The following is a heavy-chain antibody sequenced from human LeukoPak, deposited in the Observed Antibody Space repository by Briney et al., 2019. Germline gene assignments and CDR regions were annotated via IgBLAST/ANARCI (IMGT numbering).Heavy chain of an antibody. D-gene: IGHD4-17*01. CDR2: ISGSGGST. J-gene: IGHJ4*02. CDR3: ALRPNLRLPDPNGDAGY. V-gene: IGHV3-23*01. Sequence: GGSLRLSCAASGFTFSSYAMSWVRQAPGKGLEWVSAISGSGGSTYYADSVKGRFTISRDNSENTLYLQMNSLRSEDTAVYYCALRPNLRLPDPNGDAGYSGQGTLVTVSS. CDR1: GFTFSSYA.